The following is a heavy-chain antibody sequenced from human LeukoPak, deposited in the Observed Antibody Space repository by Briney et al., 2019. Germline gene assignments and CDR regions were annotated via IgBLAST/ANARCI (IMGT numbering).Heavy chain of an antibody. CDR1: GGSISSYY. V-gene: IGHV4-59*01. D-gene: IGHD2-2*01. Sequence: PSETLSLTCTVSGGSISSYYWSWIRQPPGKGLEWIGYIYYSGSTNYNPSLKSRVTISVDTSKNQFSLKLSSVTAADTAVYYCARSCYAGQCFDYWGQGTLVTVSS. CDR2: IYYSGST. CDR3: ARSCYAGQCFDY. J-gene: IGHJ4*02.